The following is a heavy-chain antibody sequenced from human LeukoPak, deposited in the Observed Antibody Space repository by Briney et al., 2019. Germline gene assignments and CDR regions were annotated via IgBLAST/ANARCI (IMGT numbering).Heavy chain of an antibody. CDR2: FIPILDTT. D-gene: IGHD5-12*01. V-gene: IGHV1-69*05. Sequence: ASVKVSCKASGGSFNNYAVTWVRQAPGQGLEWMGGFIPILDTTNYAPNFQGRVTITTDESSTTAYMELSSLKWEDTALYYCARSNDYDYHFDYWGQGTLVTVSS. CDR3: ARSNDYDYHFDY. J-gene: IGHJ4*02. CDR1: GGSFNNYA.